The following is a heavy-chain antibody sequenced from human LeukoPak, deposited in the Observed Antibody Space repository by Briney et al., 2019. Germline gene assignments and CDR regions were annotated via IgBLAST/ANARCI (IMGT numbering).Heavy chain of an antibody. J-gene: IGHJ4*02. CDR2: IIPILGIA. CDR1: GGTFSSYA. D-gene: IGHD6-19*01. CDR3: ARDWEDSSGW. V-gene: IGHV1-69*04. Sequence: SVKVSCTASGGTFSSYALSWVRQAPGQGLERMGRIIPILGIANYAQKFQGRVTITADKSTSTAYMELSSLRSEDTAVYYCARDWEDSSGWWGQGTLVTVSS.